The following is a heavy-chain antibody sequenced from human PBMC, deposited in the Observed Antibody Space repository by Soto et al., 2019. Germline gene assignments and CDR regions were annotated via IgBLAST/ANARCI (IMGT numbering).Heavy chain of an antibody. J-gene: IGHJ4*02. D-gene: IGHD2-2*01. Sequence: PGESLTISCKGSGYSFTSYWIGWVRQMPGKGLEWMGIIYPGDSDTRYSPSFQGQVTMSVDESINTAYLQCSGLKASDSAMYYFARRGSCISPSCQIDYWGQGTLVTVSS. CDR2: IYPGDSDT. CDR3: ARRGSCISPSCQIDY. CDR1: GYSFTSYW. V-gene: IGHV5-51*01.